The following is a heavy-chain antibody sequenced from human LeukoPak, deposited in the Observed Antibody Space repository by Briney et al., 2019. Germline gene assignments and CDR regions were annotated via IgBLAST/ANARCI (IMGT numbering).Heavy chain of an antibody. Sequence: GESLRISCQGSGYSFTSYWISWVRQMPGKGLEWMGRIEPSDSYTNYSPSFQGHVTISADKSISTDYLQWSSLKASDTAMYYCARYDPGYYYDSSGYQDWGQGTLVTVSS. V-gene: IGHV5-10-1*01. D-gene: IGHD3-22*01. J-gene: IGHJ4*02. CDR3: ARYDPGYYYDSSGYQD. CDR1: GYSFTSYW. CDR2: IEPSDSYT.